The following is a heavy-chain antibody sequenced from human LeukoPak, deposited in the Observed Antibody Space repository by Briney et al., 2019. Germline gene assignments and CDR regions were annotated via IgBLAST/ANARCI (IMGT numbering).Heavy chain of an antibody. J-gene: IGHJ6*02. CDR1: GGSISSYY. CDR3: ARDPAVAGPLGYYCYGMDV. D-gene: IGHD6-19*01. Sequence: PSETLSLTCTVSGGSISSYYWSWIRQPPGKGLEWIGYIYYSGSTNYNPSLKSRVTISVDTSKNQFSLKLSSVTAADTAVYYCARDPAVAGPLGYYCYGMDVWGQGTTVTVSS. CDR2: IYYSGST. V-gene: IGHV4-59*01.